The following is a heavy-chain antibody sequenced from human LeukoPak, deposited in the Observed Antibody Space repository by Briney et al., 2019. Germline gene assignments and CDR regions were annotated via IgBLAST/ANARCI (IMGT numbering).Heavy chain of an antibody. D-gene: IGHD6-13*01. CDR2: INHSGST. V-gene: IGHV4-34*01. Sequence: SETLSLTCAVYGVSFSGYYWSWIRQPPGKGLEWIGEINHSGSTNYNPSLKSRVTLSVDTSKNQFSLKLSSVTAADTAVYYCARAAAGYYFDYWGQGTLVTVSS. J-gene: IGHJ4*02. CDR1: GVSFSGYY. CDR3: ARAAAGYYFDY.